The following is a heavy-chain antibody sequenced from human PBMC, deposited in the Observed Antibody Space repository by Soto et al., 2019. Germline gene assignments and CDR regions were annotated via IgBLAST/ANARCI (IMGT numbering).Heavy chain of an antibody. Sequence: SETLSLTCTVSGDSISSSNSHWGWTRQPPGKGLEYIGSVYYGGAIFYSGNIYYNPSLKSRVTISVDTSKNQFSLRLSSVTAADTGVYYCVRYDRINMKPYYPEGFHTWGQGTMVTVSS. CDR3: VRYDRINMKPYYPEGFHT. D-gene: IGHD3-3*02. J-gene: IGHJ3*02. V-gene: IGHV4-39*01. CDR1: GDSISSSNSH. CDR2: VYYGGAIFYSGNI.